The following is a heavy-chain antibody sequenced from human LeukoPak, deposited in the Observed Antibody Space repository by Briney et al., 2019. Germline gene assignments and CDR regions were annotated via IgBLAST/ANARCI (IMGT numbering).Heavy chain of an antibody. CDR1: GYTFTSYD. CDR3: ATQILFNAFDI. CDR2: MNPNSGNT. V-gene: IGHV1-8*01. J-gene: IGHJ3*02. Sequence: ASVKVSCKASGYTFTSYDINWVRQATGQGLEWMGWMNPNSGNTGYAQKFQGRVTMTEDTSTDTAYMELSSLRSEDTAVYYCATQILFNAFDIWGQGTMVTVSS. D-gene: IGHD2/OR15-2a*01.